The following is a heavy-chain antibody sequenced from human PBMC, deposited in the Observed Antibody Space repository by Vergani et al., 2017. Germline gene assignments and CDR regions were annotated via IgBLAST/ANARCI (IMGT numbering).Heavy chain of an antibody. Sequence: QVQLPESGPGLVKPSETLSLTCTVSGGSISSYYWSWIRQPPGKGLEWIGYIYYSGSTNYNPSLKSRVTISVDTSKNQFSLKLSSVTAADTAGYYCARMGRRVLEWNNWGQGTLVTVSS. CDR1: GGSISSYY. V-gene: IGHV4-59*01. J-gene: IGHJ4*02. D-gene: IGHD3-3*01. CDR3: ARMGRRVLEWNN. CDR2: IYYSGST.